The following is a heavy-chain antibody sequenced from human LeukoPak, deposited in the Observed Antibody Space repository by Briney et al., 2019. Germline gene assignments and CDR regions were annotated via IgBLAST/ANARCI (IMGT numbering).Heavy chain of an antibody. CDR1: GYSISSGYY. D-gene: IGHD6-13*01. Sequence: SETLSLTCAVSGYSISSGYYWGWIRQPPGKGLELIGSIYHSGSTYYNPSLKSRVTISVDTSKNQFSLKLSSVTAADTAVYSCARHWYSSSWYLDYWGQGTLVTVSS. CDR3: ARHWYSSSWYLDY. J-gene: IGHJ4*02. CDR2: IYHSGST. V-gene: IGHV4-38-2*01.